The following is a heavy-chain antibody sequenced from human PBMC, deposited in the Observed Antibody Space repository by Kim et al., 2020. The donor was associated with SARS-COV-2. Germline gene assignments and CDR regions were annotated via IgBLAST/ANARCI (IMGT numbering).Heavy chain of an antibody. CDR3: ARSGLRFLYGGYFDY. CDR2: ISYDGSNK. Sequence: GGSLRLSCAASGFTFSSYAMHWVRQAPGKGLEWVAVISYDGSNKYYADSVKGRFTISRDNSKNTLYLQMNSLRAEDTAVYYCARSGLRFLYGGYFDYWGQGTLVTVSS. CDR1: GFTFSSYA. J-gene: IGHJ4*02. V-gene: IGHV3-30*04. D-gene: IGHD3-3*01.